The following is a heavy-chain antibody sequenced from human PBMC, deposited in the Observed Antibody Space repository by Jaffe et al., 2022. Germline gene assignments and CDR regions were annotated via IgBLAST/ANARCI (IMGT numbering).Heavy chain of an antibody. V-gene: IGHV1-69*01. J-gene: IGHJ4*02. CDR1: GGTFSSYA. Sequence: QVQLVQSGAEVKKPGSSVKVSCKASGGTFSSYAISWVRQAPGQGLEWMGGIIPIFGTANYAQKFQGRVTITADESTSTAYMELSSLRSEDTAVYYCAGCNSAITMVQGAMYYFDYWGQGTLVTVSS. CDR2: IIPIFGTA. CDR3: AGCNSAITMVQGAMYYFDY. D-gene: IGHD3-10*01.